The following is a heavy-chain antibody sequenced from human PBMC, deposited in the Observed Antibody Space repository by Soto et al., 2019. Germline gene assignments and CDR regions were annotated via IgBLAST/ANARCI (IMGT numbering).Heavy chain of an antibody. CDR2: IYYSGST. CDR1: GGSISSGGYY. V-gene: IGHV4-31*03. Sequence: SETLSLTCTVSGGSISSGGYYWSWIRQHPGKGLEWIGYIYYSGSTYYNPSLKSRVTISVDTSKNQFSLKLSSVTAADTAVYYCAGGPGSSGWYRNWFDPWGQGTLVTVSS. CDR3: AGGPGSSGWYRNWFDP. D-gene: IGHD6-19*01. J-gene: IGHJ5*02.